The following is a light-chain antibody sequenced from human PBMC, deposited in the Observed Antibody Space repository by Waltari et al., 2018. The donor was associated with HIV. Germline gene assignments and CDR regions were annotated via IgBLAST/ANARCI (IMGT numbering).Light chain of an antibody. V-gene: IGKV3-20*01. CDR1: QSVSSSY. CDR2: GAS. J-gene: IGKJ1*01. Sequence: DIVLPQSPGTSAMSPGERATLSCRASQSVSSSYLAWYQQKPGQAPRLLIYGASSRATGIPDRFSGSGSGTDFTLTISRLEPEDFAVYYCQQYGSFWTFGQGTKVEIK. CDR3: QQYGSFWT.